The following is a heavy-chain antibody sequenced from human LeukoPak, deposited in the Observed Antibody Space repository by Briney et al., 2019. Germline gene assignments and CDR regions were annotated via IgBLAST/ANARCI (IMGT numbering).Heavy chain of an antibody. J-gene: IGHJ5*02. D-gene: IGHD3-10*01. Sequence: SETLSLTCTVSGGSISSYYWSWIRQPPGKGLEWIGYIYYSGSTNYNPSLKSRVTISVDTSKNQFSLKLSSVTAADTAVYYCARTLYYGSGSYESSNWFDPWGQGTLVTVSS. CDR2: IYYSGST. V-gene: IGHV4-59*08. CDR3: ARTLYYGSGSYESSNWFDP. CDR1: GGSISSYY.